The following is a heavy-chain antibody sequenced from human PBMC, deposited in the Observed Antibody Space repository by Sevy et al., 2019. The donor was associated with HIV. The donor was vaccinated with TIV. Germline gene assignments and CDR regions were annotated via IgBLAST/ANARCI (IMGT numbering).Heavy chain of an antibody. CDR2: IRSKDYGGAT. CDR3: TRGYYYDSSGYSDY. Sequence: GGSLRLSCTGSGFTFGDYAMSWFRQAPGMGLEWVGFIRSKDYGGATEYAASVKGRFTISREDSKRIADLQMKSVKTEDTAVYYCTRGYYYDSSGYSDYWGQGTLVTVSS. V-gene: IGHV3-49*03. CDR1: GFTFGDYA. D-gene: IGHD3-22*01. J-gene: IGHJ4*02.